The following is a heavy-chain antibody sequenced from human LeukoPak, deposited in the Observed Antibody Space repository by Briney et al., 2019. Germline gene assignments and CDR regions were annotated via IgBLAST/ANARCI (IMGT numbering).Heavy chain of an antibody. D-gene: IGHD2-2*01. CDR2: IKQDGSEK. CDR1: GFAFSSYW. Sequence: GGSLRLSCAASGFAFSSYWMSWVRQAPGKGLEWVANIKQDGSEKYYVDSVKGRFTISRDNAKNSLYLQMNSLRAEDTAVYYCARANYVVPAASGDYYYYMDVWGKGTTVTVSS. CDR3: ARANYVVPAASGDYYYYMDV. J-gene: IGHJ6*03. V-gene: IGHV3-7*01.